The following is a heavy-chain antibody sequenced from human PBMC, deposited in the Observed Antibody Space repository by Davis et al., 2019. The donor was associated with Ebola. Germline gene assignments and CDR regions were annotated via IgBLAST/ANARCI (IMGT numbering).Heavy chain of an antibody. Sequence: PGGSLRLSCAASGLTFSNYWMTWIRQAPGKGLEWLANIKEDGSDKYYMDSVKGRFTISRDNAKNLLFLQMNSLRAEDTALYYCVRDATRGGDFDYWGQGTLVTVSS. CDR2: IKEDGSDK. D-gene: IGHD2-15*01. V-gene: IGHV3-7*03. CDR3: VRDATRGGDFDY. CDR1: GLTFSNYW. J-gene: IGHJ4*02.